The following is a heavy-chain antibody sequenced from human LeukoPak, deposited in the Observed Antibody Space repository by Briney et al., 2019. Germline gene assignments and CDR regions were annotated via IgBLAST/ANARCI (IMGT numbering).Heavy chain of an antibody. D-gene: IGHD5-24*01. CDR2: ISGSGGST. CDR3: AKDERDGYNPGYYFDY. J-gene: IGHJ4*02. Sequence: GGSLRLSCAASGFTFSSYAMSWVRQAPGKGLEWVSAISGSGGSTYYADPVKGRFTISRDNSKNTLYLQMNSLRAEDTAVYYCAKDERDGYNPGYYFDYWGQGTLVTVSS. CDR1: GFTFSSYA. V-gene: IGHV3-23*01.